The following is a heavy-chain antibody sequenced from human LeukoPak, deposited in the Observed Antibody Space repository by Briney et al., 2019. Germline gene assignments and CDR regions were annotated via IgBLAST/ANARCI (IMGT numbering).Heavy chain of an antibody. V-gene: IGHV3-48*03. CDR2: ISNSGSSK. J-gene: IGHJ4*02. CDR1: GFTFSNYD. D-gene: IGHD2-15*01. CDR3: ASLTVTGGSLSDY. Sequence: GGSLRLSCVASGFTFSNYDMNWVRQVPGKGLEWVSYISNSGSSKYYVDSAKGRFTISRDNAKNSLYLQMNSLRAEDTAVYYCASLTVTGGSLSDYWGQGTLVTVSS.